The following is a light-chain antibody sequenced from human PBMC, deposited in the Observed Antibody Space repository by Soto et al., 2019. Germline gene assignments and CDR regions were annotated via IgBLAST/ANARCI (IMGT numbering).Light chain of an antibody. CDR1: SSNIGAGYE. J-gene: IGLJ1*01. Sequence: QSVLTQPPSESGAPGQRVTISCTGSSSNIGAGYEVHWFQQLPGTAPKLLIYGNTNRPSGVPDRFSGSKSDTSASLAITGLQPEDEADYYCQSYDSSLSVLYVFGTGTKLTVL. CDR2: GNT. V-gene: IGLV1-40*01. CDR3: QSYDSSLSVLYV.